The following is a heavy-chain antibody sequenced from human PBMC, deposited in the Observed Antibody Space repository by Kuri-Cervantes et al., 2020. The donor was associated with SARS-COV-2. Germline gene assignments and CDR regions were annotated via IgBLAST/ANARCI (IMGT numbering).Heavy chain of an antibody. D-gene: IGHD6-19*01. CDR2: ISTKPTT. CDR1: GGSINGYH. J-gene: IGHJ4*02. V-gene: IGHV4-4*07. Sequence: SQTLSLTCDVSGGSINGYHWSWIRQVAGKGLEWIGRISTKPTTDYNSSLKSRVTMSLETSRNQFSLRLTPVTAADTALYYCARGQWLGLYFDYWGQGILVTVSS. CDR3: ARGQWLGLYFDY.